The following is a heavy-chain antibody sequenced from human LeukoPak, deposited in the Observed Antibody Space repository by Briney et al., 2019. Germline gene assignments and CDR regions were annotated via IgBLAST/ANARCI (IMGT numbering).Heavy chain of an antibody. Sequence: SVKVSCKASGGTFSSYAISWVRQAPGQGLEWMGRIIPILGIANCAQKFQGRVTITADKSTSTAYMELSSLRSEDTTVYYCARGRYYGSGSQIFDYWGQGTLVTVSS. CDR3: ARGRYYGSGSQIFDY. J-gene: IGHJ4*02. CDR1: GGTFSSYA. V-gene: IGHV1-69*04. CDR2: IIPILGIA. D-gene: IGHD3-10*01.